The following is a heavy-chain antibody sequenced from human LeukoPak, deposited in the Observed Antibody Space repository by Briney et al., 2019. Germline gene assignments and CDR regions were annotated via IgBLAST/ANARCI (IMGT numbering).Heavy chain of an antibody. CDR1: GYTFTSYD. V-gene: IGHV1-8*01. Sequence: GASVKVSCKASGYTFTSYDINWVRQAPGQGLEWMGWINPNSGNTGYAQKFQGRVTMTRNTSINTAYMELSSLRSEDTAVYYCARGRGYTYVSQAQTSDYWGQGTLVTVSS. D-gene: IGHD5-18*01. CDR3: ARGRGYTYVSQAQTSDY. J-gene: IGHJ4*02. CDR2: INPNSGNT.